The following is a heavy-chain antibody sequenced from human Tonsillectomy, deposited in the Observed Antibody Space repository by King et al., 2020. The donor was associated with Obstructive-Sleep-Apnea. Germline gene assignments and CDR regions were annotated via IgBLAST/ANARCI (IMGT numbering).Heavy chain of an antibody. V-gene: IGHV4-59*01. CDR1: GGSISSYY. D-gene: IGHD6-13*01. J-gene: IGHJ4*02. CDR3: AQTFMGAAAGQFDY. CDR2: IYYSVNT. Sequence: QLQESGPGLVKPSETLSLTFTVSGGSISSYYWSWIRQPPGKGLDWIGDIYYSVNTNYNPSLKSRVTIAGDTSKNPISLKLRSVTAADTAVYYCAQTFMGAAAGQFDYWGQGTLVTVSS.